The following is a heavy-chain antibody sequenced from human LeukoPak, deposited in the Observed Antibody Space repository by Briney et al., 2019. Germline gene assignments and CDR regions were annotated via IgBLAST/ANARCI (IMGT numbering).Heavy chain of an antibody. CDR3: ARHDAGIAARPFDN. Sequence: SETLSLTCTVSGGSISTYYWSWIRRPPGKGLEWIAYIHASGSTNYNPSLKSRITISVDTSKNQFSLKLSSVTAADTAVYYCARHDAGIAARPFDNWGQGTLVTVSS. V-gene: IGHV4-4*09. J-gene: IGHJ4*02. CDR1: GGSISTYY. CDR2: IHASGST. D-gene: IGHD6-6*01.